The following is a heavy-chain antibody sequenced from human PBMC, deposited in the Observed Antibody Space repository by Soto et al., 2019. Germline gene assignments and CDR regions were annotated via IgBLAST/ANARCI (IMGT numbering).Heavy chain of an antibody. CDR1: GYSFTSYW. J-gene: IGHJ6*02. Sequence: LGESLKISCKGSGYSFTSYWIGWVRQMPGKGLEWMGIIYPGDSDTRNSPSFQGQVTISADKSISTAYLQWSSLKASDTAMYYCASSSTVTQPPSYYYYGMDVWGQGTTVTVSS. D-gene: IGHD4-17*01. CDR2: IYPGDSDT. CDR3: ASSSTVTQPPSYYYYGMDV. V-gene: IGHV5-51*01.